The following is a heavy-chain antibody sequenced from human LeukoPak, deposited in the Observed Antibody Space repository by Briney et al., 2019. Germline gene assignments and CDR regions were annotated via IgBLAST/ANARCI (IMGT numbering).Heavy chain of an antibody. D-gene: IGHD2-2*03. CDR1: GFIFSNFG. Sequence: PGRSLRLSCAASGFIFSNFGIHWVRQAPGKGLEWVAVKSHHAGYEYYADSVQGRFTISRDDSKNTVYLQMNSLRAEDTAVYYCARDWIDRYLDYWGQGTLVTVSS. V-gene: IGHV3-33*01. J-gene: IGHJ4*02. CDR3: ARDWIDRYLDY. CDR2: KSHHAGYE.